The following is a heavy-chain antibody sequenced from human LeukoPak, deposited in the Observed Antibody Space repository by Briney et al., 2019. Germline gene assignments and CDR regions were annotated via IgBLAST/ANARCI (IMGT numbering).Heavy chain of an antibody. CDR1: GFTFSSYA. Sequence: PGGSLRLSCAASGFTFSSYAMHWVRQAPGKGLEWVAVISYDGSGKFYPDSVKGRFTISRDDSKSTLYLQMNSLRPEDTALYHCAKEGLGGDFDYWGQGTLVTVSS. D-gene: IGHD3-16*01. V-gene: IGHV3-30-3*01. J-gene: IGHJ4*02. CDR3: AKEGLGGDFDY. CDR2: ISYDGSGK.